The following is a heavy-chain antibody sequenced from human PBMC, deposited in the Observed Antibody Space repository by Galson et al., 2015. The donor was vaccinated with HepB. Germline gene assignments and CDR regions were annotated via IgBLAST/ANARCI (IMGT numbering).Heavy chain of an antibody. Sequence: SLRLSCAASGFTFSSYGMHWVRQAPGKGLEWVAVIWYDGSNKYYADSVKGRFTISRDNSKNTLYLQMNSLRAEDTAMYYCASRIALYSSSSEGAFDYWGQGTLVTVSS. CDR2: IWYDGSNK. J-gene: IGHJ4*02. D-gene: IGHD6-6*01. CDR3: ASRIALYSSSSEGAFDY. V-gene: IGHV3-33*01. CDR1: GFTFSSYG.